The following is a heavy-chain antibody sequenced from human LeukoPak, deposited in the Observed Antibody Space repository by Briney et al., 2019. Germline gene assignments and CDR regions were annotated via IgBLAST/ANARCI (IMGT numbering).Heavy chain of an antibody. V-gene: IGHV1-8*03. D-gene: IGHD1-14*01. CDR2: MNPNSGNT. CDR3: ARGPAEPGAYYYYMDV. Sequence: GASVKVSCKASGYTFTSYDINWVRQATGQGLEWMGWMNPNSGNTGYAQKFQGRVTITRNTSISTAYMELSSLRSEDTAVYYCARGPAEPGAYYYYMDVWGKGTTVTVSS. J-gene: IGHJ6*03. CDR1: GYTFTSYD.